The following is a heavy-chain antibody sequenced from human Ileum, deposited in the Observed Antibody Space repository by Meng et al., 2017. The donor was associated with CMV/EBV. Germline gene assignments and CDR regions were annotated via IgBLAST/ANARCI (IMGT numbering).Heavy chain of an antibody. CDR1: GLTFSSSW. D-gene: IGHD1-26*01. J-gene: IGHJ4*02. CDR3: VRRADSGNLYHFDY. Sequence: ASGLTFSSSWMHWVRQVPGKGLVWVSRLNPDGTRPTYADSVKGRFTISRDNAKNTLYLQMNSLRVEDTALYYCVRRADSGNLYHFDYWGQGTLVTVSS. V-gene: IGHV3-74*03. CDR2: LNPDGTRP.